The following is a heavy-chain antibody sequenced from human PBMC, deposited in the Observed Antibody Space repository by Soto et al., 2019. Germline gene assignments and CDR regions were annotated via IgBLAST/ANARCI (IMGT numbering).Heavy chain of an antibody. V-gene: IGHV5-51*01. CDR1: GYSFTSYW. CDR3: ARHKAGVREYDTSCYYPFDY. CDR2: IYPGDSDT. J-gene: IGHJ4*02. Sequence: PGESLKISCKGSGYSFTSYWIGWVRQMPGKGLEWMGIIYPGDSDTRYSPSFQGQVTISVDKPISTACLQWSSLKASDTAMYYCARHKAGVREYDTSCYYPFDYWGQGSLVTVSS. D-gene: IGHD3-22*01.